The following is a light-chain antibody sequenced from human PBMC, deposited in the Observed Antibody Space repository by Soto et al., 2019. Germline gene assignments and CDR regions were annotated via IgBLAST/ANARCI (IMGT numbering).Light chain of an antibody. J-gene: IGKJ1*01. CDR3: QHYNSYSEA. V-gene: IGKV1-5*03. CDR1: QTISSW. Sequence: IQMTQSPSTLSGSVGDRVTITCRASQTISSWLAWYQQKPGKAPKLLIYKASTLKSGDPSRFSGSGSGTEFTLTISSLQPDDFATYYCQHYNSYSEAFGQGTKVDNK. CDR2: KAS.